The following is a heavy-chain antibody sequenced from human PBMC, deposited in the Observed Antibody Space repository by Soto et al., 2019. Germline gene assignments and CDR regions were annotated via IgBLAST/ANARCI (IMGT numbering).Heavy chain of an antibody. V-gene: IGHV1-69*06. CDR2: IIPIFGTA. CDR1: GGTFSSYA. D-gene: IGHD5-18*01. CDR3: ARVAAMVTGWFDP. Sequence: SVKVSCKASGGTFSSYAISWVRQAPGQGLEWMGGIIPIFGTANYAQKFQGRVTITADKSTSTAYMELSSLRSEDTAVYYCARVAAMVTGWFDPWGQGTLVTVSS. J-gene: IGHJ5*02.